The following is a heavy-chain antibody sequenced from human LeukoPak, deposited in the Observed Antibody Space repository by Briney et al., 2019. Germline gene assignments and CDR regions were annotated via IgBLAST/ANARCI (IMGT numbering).Heavy chain of an antibody. D-gene: IGHD2-15*01. Sequence: SATLSLTCTAAGGSISSYYWSWIRQPPGKGLEWIGYIYYSGSTNYNPSLKSRVTISVDTSKNQFSLKLSSVTAADTAVYYCARSVEGYCRGGSCYYYSYYMDVWGKGTTVTVSS. CDR1: GGSISSYY. J-gene: IGHJ6*03. V-gene: IGHV4-59*01. CDR3: ARSVEGYCRGGSCYYYSYYMDV. CDR2: IYYSGST.